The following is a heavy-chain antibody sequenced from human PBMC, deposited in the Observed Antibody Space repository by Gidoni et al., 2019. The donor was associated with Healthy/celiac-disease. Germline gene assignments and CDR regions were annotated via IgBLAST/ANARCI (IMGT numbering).Heavy chain of an antibody. CDR1: GFTVSSNY. D-gene: IGHD2-15*01. CDR2: IYSGGST. CDR3: ARAPFSDCSGGSCYTRYYYYGMDV. J-gene: IGHJ6*02. V-gene: IGHV3-66*01. Sequence: EVQLVESGGGLVQPGGSLRLSCAASGFTVSSNYMSWVRPAPGKGLEWVSFIYSGGSTYYADSVKGRLTISRDNSKNTLYLQMNSLRAEDTAVYYCARAPFSDCSGGSCYTRYYYYGMDVWGQGTTVTVSS.